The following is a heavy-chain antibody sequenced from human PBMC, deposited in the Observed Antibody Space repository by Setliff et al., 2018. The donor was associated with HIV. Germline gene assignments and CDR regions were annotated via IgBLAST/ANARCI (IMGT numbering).Heavy chain of an antibody. J-gene: IGHJ5*02. D-gene: IGHD5-12*01. V-gene: IGHV4-59*01. CDR3: ARAYSGYDGGWFDP. CDR1: GASISSFY. CDR2: IYYTGNT. Sequence: SETLSLTCTVSGASISSFYWSWIRQSPGKGLEWIGYIYYTGNTDYNPSLKSRVTISVDTSKNQFSLKLSSVTAADTAVYYCARAYSGYDGGWFDPWGQGTLVTVSS.